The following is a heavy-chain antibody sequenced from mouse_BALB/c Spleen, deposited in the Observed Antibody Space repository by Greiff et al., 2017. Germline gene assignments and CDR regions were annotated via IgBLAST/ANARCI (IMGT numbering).Heavy chain of an antibody. D-gene: IGHD2-2*01. CDR3: TIYYGYAAFDY. J-gene: IGHJ2*01. V-gene: IGHV5-6-4*01. CDR1: GFTFSSYT. CDR2: ISSGGSYT. Sequence: EVKVVESGGGLVKPGGSLKLSCAASGFTFSSYTMSWVRQTPEKRLEWVATISSGGSYTYYPDSVKGRFTISRDNAKNTLYLQMSSLKSEDTAMYYCTIYYGYAAFDYWGQGTTLTVSS.